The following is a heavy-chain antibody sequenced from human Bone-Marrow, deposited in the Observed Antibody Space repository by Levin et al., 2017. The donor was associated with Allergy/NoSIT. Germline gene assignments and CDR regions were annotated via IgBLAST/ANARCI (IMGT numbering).Heavy chain of an antibody. CDR3: ARFPIVVVVAAYFDY. Sequence: EASVKVSCKASGYTFTGYYMHWVRQAPGQGLEWMGWINPNSGGTNYAQKFQGRVTMTRDTSISTAYMELSRLRSDDTAVYYCARFPIVVVVAAYFDYWGQGTLVTVSS. D-gene: IGHD2-15*01. J-gene: IGHJ4*02. CDR2: INPNSGGT. CDR1: GYTFTGYY. V-gene: IGHV1-2*02.